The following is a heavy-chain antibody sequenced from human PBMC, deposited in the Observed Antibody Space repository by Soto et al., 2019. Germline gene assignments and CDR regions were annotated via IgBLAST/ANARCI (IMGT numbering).Heavy chain of an antibody. V-gene: IGHV3-30*18. CDR1: GGKFVDFG. J-gene: IGHJ1*01. D-gene: IGHD3-22*01. CDR2: ISYDESNK. Sequence: GGPIRLPWTASGGKFVDFGMHWVRKATGKGLEWVAVISYDESNKYYADSVKGRFTISRDNSKNTLYLQMNSLRAEDTAVYYCTKGVVVITSYFQHWGQGTLVTV. CDR3: TKGVVVITSYFQH.